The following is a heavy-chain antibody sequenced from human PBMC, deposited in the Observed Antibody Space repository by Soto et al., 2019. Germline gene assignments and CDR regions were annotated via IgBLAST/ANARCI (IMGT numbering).Heavy chain of an antibody. D-gene: IGHD3-10*01. J-gene: IGHJ4*02. CDR1: GYSFATYW. CDR2: SYPGDSDA. CDR3: ARQAGSLYSYARHYFDY. V-gene: IGHV5-51*01. Sequence: EVQLVQSGTEVKKPGESLKISCKGSGYSFATYWIGWVRPTPGEGLEWMGISYPGDSDARYSPSFQGHDTFSCDSSISTAYVNWSSLKASTTTMNYWARQAGSLYSYARHYFDYWGQGTLVTVAS.